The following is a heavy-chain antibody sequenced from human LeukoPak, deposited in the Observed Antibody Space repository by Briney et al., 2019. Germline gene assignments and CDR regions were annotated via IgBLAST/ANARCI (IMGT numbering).Heavy chain of an antibody. CDR3: ARVRTIAAVGPDFDF. D-gene: IGHD6-13*01. Sequence: ASVRVSCKASGYTFTSYYMHWVRRAPGQGLEWMGIITTSGGSTNYAQNFQGRVTMTRDTSTSTVYMELTSLGSEDTAVYYCARVRTIAAVGPDFDFWGQGTLVTVSS. V-gene: IGHV1-46*01. CDR2: ITTSGGST. CDR1: GYTFTSYY. J-gene: IGHJ4*02.